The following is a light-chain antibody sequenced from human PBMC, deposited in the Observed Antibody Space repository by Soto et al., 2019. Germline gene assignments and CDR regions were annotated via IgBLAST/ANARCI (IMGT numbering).Light chain of an antibody. Sequence: DIQMTQSPSSLSASVGDRVTITCRASQSINDYLNWYQQKPGRAPTLLIYLASSLQTGVPSRFSGSGSGTDFTLTISSLQPEDFATYFGQRSYNTPHTFGQGTKVEIK. J-gene: IGKJ1*01. CDR3: QRSYNTPHT. CDR2: LAS. CDR1: QSINDY. V-gene: IGKV1-39*01.